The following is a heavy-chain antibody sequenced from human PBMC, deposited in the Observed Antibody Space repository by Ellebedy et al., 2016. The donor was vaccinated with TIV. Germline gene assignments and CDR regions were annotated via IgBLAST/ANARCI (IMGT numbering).Heavy chain of an antibody. CDR3: TRDPHALDY. Sequence: GESLKISCAASGFTFSTYSMNWVRQAPGKGLEWVAYITSISNRIHYAESVKGRFTISRDNAKNSLYLQMNSLRDEDTAVYYCTRDPHALDYWGRGTLVTVSS. CDR2: ITSISNRI. CDR1: GFTFSTYS. J-gene: IGHJ4*02. V-gene: IGHV3-48*02.